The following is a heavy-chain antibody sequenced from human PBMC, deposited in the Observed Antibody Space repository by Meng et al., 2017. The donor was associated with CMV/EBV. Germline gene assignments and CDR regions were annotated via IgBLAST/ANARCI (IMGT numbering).Heavy chain of an antibody. J-gene: IGHJ5*02. CDR2: IIPIFGTA. V-gene: IGHV1-69*05. CDR3: AGRKLVGYCTNGVCPGWFDP. Sequence: SVTVSCKASGGTFSSYAISWVRQAPGQGLEWMGGIIPIFGTANYAQKFQGRVTITTDESTSTAYMELSSLKSEDTAVYYCAGRKLVGYCTNGVCPGWFDPWGQGTLVTVSS. D-gene: IGHD2-8*01. CDR1: GGTFSSYA.